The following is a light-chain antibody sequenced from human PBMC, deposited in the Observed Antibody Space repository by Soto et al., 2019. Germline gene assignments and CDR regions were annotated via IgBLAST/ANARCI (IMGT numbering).Light chain of an antibody. CDR1: QTVGSN. V-gene: IGKV3-15*01. CDR3: QQYNTRPQT. Sequence: EVVLTQSPATLSVSPGEGATLSCRASQTVGSNLAWYQHKPGQAPRLLISGASTRATGVPARFSGSGSGTEFALTISGLQSEDFTVYFCQQYNTRPQTFGQGIKVEIX. J-gene: IGKJ1*01. CDR2: GAS.